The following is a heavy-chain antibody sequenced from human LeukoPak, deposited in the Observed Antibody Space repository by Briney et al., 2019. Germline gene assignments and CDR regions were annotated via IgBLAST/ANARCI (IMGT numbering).Heavy chain of an antibody. CDR2: IKQDGSEK. CDR3: ARLPSKLLGPRGIYYGMDV. V-gene: IGHV3-7*03. CDR1: GFTFSSYW. J-gene: IGHJ6*04. Sequence: GGSLRLSCAASGFTFSSYWMSWVRQAPGKGLEWVANIKQDGSEKYYVDSEKGRFTISRDNAKNSLYLQMNSLRAEDTAVYYCARLPSKLLGPRGIYYGMDVWGKGTTVTVSS. D-gene: IGHD2-15*01.